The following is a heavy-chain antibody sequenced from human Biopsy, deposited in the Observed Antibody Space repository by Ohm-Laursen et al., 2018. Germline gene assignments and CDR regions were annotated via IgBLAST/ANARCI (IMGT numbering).Heavy chain of an antibody. Sequence: SVKVSCKASGYTFTGYHVHWVRQAPGQGLEWMGWINAKTGDTNYAQKFQGRVTMTRDTSISTTYMELRRPTSDDTAVFYCARELGDFWGGRQFDFWGQGTLVTVSS. CDR3: ARELGDFWGGRQFDF. D-gene: IGHD3-3*01. CDR1: GYTFTGYH. V-gene: IGHV1-2*02. CDR2: INAKTGDT. J-gene: IGHJ5*01.